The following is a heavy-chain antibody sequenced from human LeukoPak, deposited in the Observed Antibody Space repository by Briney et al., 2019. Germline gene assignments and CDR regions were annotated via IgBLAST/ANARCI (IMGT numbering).Heavy chain of an antibody. V-gene: IGHV3-23*01. D-gene: IGHD2/OR15-2a*01. CDR1: GFTFSSYA. J-gene: IGHJ4*02. CDR3: AKGTSMNTFFDY. Sequence: PGGSLRLSCAASGFTFSSYAMSWVRQAPGKGLEWVSAISGSGGSTYYADSVKGRFTISRDNSRNTLYLQMNSLRAEDTAVYYCAKGTSMNTFFDYWGQGTLVTVSS. CDR2: ISGSGGST.